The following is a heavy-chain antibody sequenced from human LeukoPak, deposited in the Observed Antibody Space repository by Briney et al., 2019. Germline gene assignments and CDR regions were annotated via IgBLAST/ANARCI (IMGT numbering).Heavy chain of an antibody. D-gene: IGHD6-13*01. CDR2: ISYDGSNK. J-gene: IGHJ4*02. V-gene: IGHV3-30*04. Sequence: GGPLRLSCAASGFTFSSYAMHWVRQAPGKGLEWVAVISYDGSNKYYADSVKGRFTISRDNSKNTLYLQMNSLRAEDTAVYYCARDRQQLVFDYWGQGTLVTVSS. CDR3: ARDRQQLVFDY. CDR1: GFTFSSYA.